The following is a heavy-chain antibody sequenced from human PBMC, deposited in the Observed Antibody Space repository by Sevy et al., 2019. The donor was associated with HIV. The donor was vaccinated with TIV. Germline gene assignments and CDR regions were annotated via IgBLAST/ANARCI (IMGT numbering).Heavy chain of an antibody. J-gene: IGHJ4*02. Sequence: ASVKVSCKASGYNFIDHYIHWLRQAPGNGLEWLGWINPKTGGTNLSQKFQGRLTMTTDTSTSTAYMELTRLRSGDSLTHGDRAIYFCARTLSGYDFNYFDYWGQGTLVTVSS. CDR1: GYNFIDHY. V-gene: IGHV1-2*02. CDR2: INPKTGGT. CDR3: RAIYFCARTLSGYDFNYFDY. D-gene: IGHD5-12*01.